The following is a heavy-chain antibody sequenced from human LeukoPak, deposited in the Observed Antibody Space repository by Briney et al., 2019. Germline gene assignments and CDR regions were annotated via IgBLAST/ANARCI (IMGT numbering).Heavy chain of an antibody. CDR3: AKATVAGRNSYWYFDL. J-gene: IGHJ2*01. Sequence: PGGSLRLSCAASGFTFDDYAMHWVRQAPGKGLEWVSGTSWNSGSIGYADSVKGRFTISRDNAKNSLYLQMNSLRAEDTALYYCAKATVAGRNSYWYFDLWGRGTLVTVSS. V-gene: IGHV3-9*01. CDR2: TSWNSGSI. D-gene: IGHD6-19*01. CDR1: GFTFDDYA.